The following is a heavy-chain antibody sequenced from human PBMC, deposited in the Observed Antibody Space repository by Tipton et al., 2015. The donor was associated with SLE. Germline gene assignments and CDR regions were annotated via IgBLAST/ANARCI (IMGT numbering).Heavy chain of an antibody. CDR1: GFTFNSYE. CDR3: ARNDDYGDHFDY. D-gene: IGHD4-17*01. CDR2: ISSSGSTI. V-gene: IGHV3-48*03. Sequence: GSLRLSCAASGFTFNSYEMNWDRQAPGKGLEWVSYISSSGSTIYYADSVKGRFTISRDNAKNSLYLQMNSLRAEDTAVYYCARNDDYGDHFDYWGQGTLVTVSS. J-gene: IGHJ4*02.